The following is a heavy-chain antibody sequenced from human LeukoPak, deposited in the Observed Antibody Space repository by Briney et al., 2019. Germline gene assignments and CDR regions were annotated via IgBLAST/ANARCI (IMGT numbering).Heavy chain of an antibody. CDR3: AVFSGSGWFPY. D-gene: IGHD6-19*01. Sequence: GGSLRLSCAASGFTFSSYRMNWVRQAPGKGLEWVSSISTSSSYIYYADSMKGRFTISRDNAKNSLYLQMNSLRAEDTAFYYCAVFSGSGWFPYWGQGTLVTVSS. V-gene: IGHV3-21*04. CDR1: GFTFSSYR. J-gene: IGHJ4*02. CDR2: ISTSSSYI.